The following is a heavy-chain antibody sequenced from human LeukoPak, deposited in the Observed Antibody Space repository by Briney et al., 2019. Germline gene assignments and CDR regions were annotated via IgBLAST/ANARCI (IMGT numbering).Heavy chain of an antibody. D-gene: IGHD2-15*01. CDR1: GYTFTNYT. V-gene: IGHV7-4-1*02. CDR3: ARPFCSGDNCHSYFDH. Sequence: ASLKVSCKASGYTFTNYTMNWVPQAPGQGLEWMGWINPNTANPTYAQGFTGRFVFSVDTSGTTAYLQISRRKAEDTAVYYCARPFCSGDNCHSYFDHWGEGTLVTVSS. J-gene: IGHJ4*02. CDR2: INPNTANP.